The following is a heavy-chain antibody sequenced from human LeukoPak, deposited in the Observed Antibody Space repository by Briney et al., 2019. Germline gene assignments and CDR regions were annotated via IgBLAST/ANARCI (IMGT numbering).Heavy chain of an antibody. V-gene: IGHV3-23*01. D-gene: IGHD2-15*01. J-gene: IGHJ6*02. Sequence: GGSLRLSCAASGFTFSSYAMSWVRQAPGKGLEWVSAISGSGGSTYYADSVKGRFTISRDNSKNTLYPQMNSLRAEDTAVYYCAKDLIIGSLLTVCMDVWGQGTTVTVSS. CDR3: AKDLIIGSLLTVCMDV. CDR1: GFTFSSYA. CDR2: ISGSGGST.